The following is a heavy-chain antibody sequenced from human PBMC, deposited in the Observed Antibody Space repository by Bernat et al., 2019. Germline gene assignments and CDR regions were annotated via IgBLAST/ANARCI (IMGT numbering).Heavy chain of an antibody. D-gene: IGHD4-17*01. V-gene: IGHV3-30*02. J-gene: IGHJ2*01. CDR3: AKVLGHDYGVTNWYFAL. CDR2: IRYDGTNK. Sequence: QVQLVESGGGVVQPGGSLRLSCGASGFTFSTYGMHWVRQAPGKGLEWVAFIRYDGTNKYYADSVKGRFTISRDNSKNTLFLQMNSLRAEDTAVYYCAKVLGHDYGVTNWYFALWGRGTLVTVSS. CDR1: GFTFSTYG.